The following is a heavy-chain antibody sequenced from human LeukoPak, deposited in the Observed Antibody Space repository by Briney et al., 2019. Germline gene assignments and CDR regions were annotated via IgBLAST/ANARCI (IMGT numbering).Heavy chain of an antibody. CDR2: IYYSGST. CDR1: GGSISSSSYY. CDR3: ASRPLVYYDSSGPDY. V-gene: IGHV4-39*01. J-gene: IGHJ4*02. Sequence: SETLSLTCTVSGGSISSSSYYWGWIRQPPGKGLEWIGSIYYSGSTYYNPSLKSRVTISVDTSKNRFSLKLSSVTAADTAVYYCASRPLVYYDSSGPDYWGQGTLVTVSS. D-gene: IGHD3-22*01.